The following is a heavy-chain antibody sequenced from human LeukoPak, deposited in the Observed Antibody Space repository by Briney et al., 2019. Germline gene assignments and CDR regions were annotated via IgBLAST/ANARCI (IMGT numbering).Heavy chain of an antibody. CDR1: GGSISSYY. Sequence: SETLSLTCTVSGGSISSYYWSWIRQPPGKGLEWIGYIYYSGSTNYNPSLKSRVTISVDASKNQFSLKLSSVTAADTAVYYCARADSSGWYEVVYWGQGTLVTVSS. CDR3: ARADSSGWYEVVY. CDR2: IYYSGST. V-gene: IGHV4-59*01. D-gene: IGHD6-19*01. J-gene: IGHJ4*02.